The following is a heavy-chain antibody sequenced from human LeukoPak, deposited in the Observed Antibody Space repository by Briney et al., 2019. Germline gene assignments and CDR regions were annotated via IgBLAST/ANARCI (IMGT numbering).Heavy chain of an antibody. CDR3: ARVTTGSYYSDH. Sequence: SSETLSLTCTVPGVSISSFYWNWIRRPAGKGLEWIGRIYTRGSTNYNPSLKSRVTMSVDTSKNQLSLKLRSVTAADTAVYYCARVTTGSYYSDHWGQGTLVTVSS. J-gene: IGHJ4*02. D-gene: IGHD1-26*01. V-gene: IGHV4-4*07. CDR1: GVSISSFY. CDR2: IYTRGST.